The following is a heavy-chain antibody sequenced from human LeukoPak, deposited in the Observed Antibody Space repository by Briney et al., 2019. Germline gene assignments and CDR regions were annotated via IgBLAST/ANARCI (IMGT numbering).Heavy chain of an antibody. J-gene: IGHJ3*02. V-gene: IGHV1-2*02. D-gene: IGHD2-2*01. CDR3: ATGRPIVVVPAARPNDAFDI. CDR2: SDPKSGAT. Sequence: ASVKVSCKASGYTFTGYYMHWGRQAPGQGLEWRAWSDPKSGATNYAQRFQGRVTMTRDTSIITAYMELSSLRSEDTAVYYCATGRPIVVVPAARPNDAFDIWGQGTMVTVSS. CDR1: GYTFTGYY.